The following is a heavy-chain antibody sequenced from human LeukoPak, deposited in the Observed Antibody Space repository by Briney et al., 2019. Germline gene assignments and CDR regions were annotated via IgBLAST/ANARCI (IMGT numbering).Heavy chain of an antibody. CDR1: GFTFSSYS. V-gene: IGHV3-48*04. D-gene: IGHD3-3*01. CDR2: ISSSGSTI. CDR3: ARDYRITIFGVVITPSLWYYYGMDV. J-gene: IGHJ6*02. Sequence: GGSLRLSCAASGFTFSSYSMSWIRQAPGKGLEWVSYISSSGSTIYYADSVKGRFTISRDNAKNSLYLQMNSLRAEDTAVYYCARDYRITIFGVVITPSLWYYYGMDVWGQGTTVTVSS.